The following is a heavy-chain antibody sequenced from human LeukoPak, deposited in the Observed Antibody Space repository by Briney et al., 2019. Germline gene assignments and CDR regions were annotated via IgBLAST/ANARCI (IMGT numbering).Heavy chain of an antibody. V-gene: IGHV3-30*02. D-gene: IGHD3-22*01. CDR2: IRYDGSNK. CDR1: GFTFSSYG. Sequence: PGGSLRLSCAASGFTFSSYGMHWVRQAPGKGLEWVAFIRYDGSNKYYADSVKGRFTISRDNSENTLYLQMNSLRAEDTAVYYCAKDSRPAYYYDSSGPRYFDLWGRGTLVTVSS. J-gene: IGHJ2*01. CDR3: AKDSRPAYYYDSSGPRYFDL.